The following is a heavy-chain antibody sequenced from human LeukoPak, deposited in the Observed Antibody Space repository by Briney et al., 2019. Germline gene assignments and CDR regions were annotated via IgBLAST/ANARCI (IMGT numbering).Heavy chain of an antibody. CDR1: GFTFSSYW. V-gene: IGHV3-7*03. Sequence: PGGSLRLSCAASGFTFSSYWMNWARQAPGKGLEWVASINNNGNVNYYVDSVNGRFTVSRDDAKNSLYLQMSNLRAEDKAVYFCARGGGLDVWGQGATVTVSS. D-gene: IGHD3-16*01. CDR2: INNNGNVN. J-gene: IGHJ6*02. CDR3: ARGGGLDV.